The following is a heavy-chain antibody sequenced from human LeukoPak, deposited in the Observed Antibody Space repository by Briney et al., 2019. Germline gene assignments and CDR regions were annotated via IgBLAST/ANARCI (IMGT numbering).Heavy chain of an antibody. CDR2: INPHSGGT. V-gene: IGHV1-2*02. J-gene: IGHJ4*02. Sequence: ASVSVSCKASRYTFTGYYIHWVRQAPGQGLEWMGWINPHSGGTSYAQNFQGRVTMTRDTSISTAYMDLSRLRSDDTAFYYCARDSNYYGSGSYYNSDYWGQGTLVTVSS. D-gene: IGHD3-10*01. CDR1: RYTFTGYY. CDR3: ARDSNYYGSGSYYNSDY.